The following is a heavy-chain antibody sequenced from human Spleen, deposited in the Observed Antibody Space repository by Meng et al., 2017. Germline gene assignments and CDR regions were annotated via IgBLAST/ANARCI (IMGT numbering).Heavy chain of an antibody. CDR2: IYYTGST. J-gene: IGHJ4*02. CDR1: GGSINSYY. V-gene: IGHV4-59*01. D-gene: IGHD3/OR15-3a*01. Sequence: SETLSLTCTVSGGSINSYYWSWIRQAPGKGLEWIGYIYYTGSTYYNPSLKSRVTISVDTSKNQFSLKLNSVTAADTAVYYCTRGSLSGLPTRWGQGSLVTVSS. CDR3: TRGSLSGLPTR.